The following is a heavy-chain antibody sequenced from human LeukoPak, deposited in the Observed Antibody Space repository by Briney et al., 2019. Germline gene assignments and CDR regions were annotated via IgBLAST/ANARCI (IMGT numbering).Heavy chain of an antibody. CDR2: IIPIFGTA. CDR1: GGTFSSYA. D-gene: IGHD3-10*01. J-gene: IGHJ4*02. V-gene: IGHV1-69*05. CDR3: GRMQVRGGITYYFDY. Sequence: GAAVKVSCKASGGTFSSYAISWVRQAPGQGREWMGGIIPIFGTANYAQKFQGRVTITTDESTSTAYMELSSLRSEDTAVYYCGRMQVRGGITYYFDYWGQGTLVTVSS.